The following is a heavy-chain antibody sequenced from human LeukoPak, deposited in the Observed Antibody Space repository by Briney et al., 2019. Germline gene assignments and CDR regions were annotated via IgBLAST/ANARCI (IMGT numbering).Heavy chain of an antibody. Sequence: SVKVSCKASGGTFSSYAISWVRQAPGQGLAWMGGIIPIFGTANYAQKFQGRVTITADESTSTAYMELSSLRSEDTAVYYCARDPRTMVRGVPAALRYWGQGTLVTVSS. CDR3: ARDPRTMVRGVPAALRY. D-gene: IGHD3-10*01. CDR2: IIPIFGTA. J-gene: IGHJ4*02. V-gene: IGHV1-69*13. CDR1: GGTFSSYA.